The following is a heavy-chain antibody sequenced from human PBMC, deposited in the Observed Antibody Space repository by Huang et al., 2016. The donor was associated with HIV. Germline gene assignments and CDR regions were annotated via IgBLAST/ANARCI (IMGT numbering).Heavy chain of an antibody. CDR3: ARELWSGYSGGNAFDI. Sequence: EVQLVEFGGGLVKPGGSLRLSCAASGFTFSNYNMHWVRQAPGKGLESVSYISSSTSNIFYAESVKGRFTISRDNANNSLYLQMNSLRDEDTAVYYCARELWSGYSGGNAFDIWGQGALVTVSS. CDR1: GFTFSNYN. D-gene: IGHD3-3*01. V-gene: IGHV3-21*01. CDR2: ISSSTSNI. J-gene: IGHJ3*02.